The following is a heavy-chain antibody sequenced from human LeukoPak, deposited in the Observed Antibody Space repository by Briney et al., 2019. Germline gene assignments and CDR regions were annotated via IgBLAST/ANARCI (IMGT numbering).Heavy chain of an antibody. CDR1: GFSLTNSGVG. CDR3: AHRPHSRSWYYNWFDP. J-gene: IGHJ5*02. CDR2: IYWDDDV. Sequence: SGPTLVKPTQTLTLTCTFSGFSLTNSGVGVGWIRQPPGKALEWLALIYWDDDVRYSPSLKSRLTITTDTSKNQVVLTMTNMDPVDTATYYCAHRPHSRSWYYNWFDPWGQGTLVTVSS. V-gene: IGHV2-5*02. D-gene: IGHD6-13*01.